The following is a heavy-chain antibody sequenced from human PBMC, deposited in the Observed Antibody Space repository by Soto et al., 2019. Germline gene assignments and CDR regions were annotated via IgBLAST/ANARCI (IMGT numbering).Heavy chain of an antibody. D-gene: IGHD5-18*01. CDR3: ARDRAPIKLCFDY. V-gene: IGHV1-46*01. CDR1: GYTFTSYY. J-gene: IGHJ4*02. CDR2: LNPSGGIT. Sequence: ASVQFSCKASGYTFTSYYMHWVRQAPGQVLECMVILNPSGGITSYXXKFQGRVXXPRDTSPRTVXMDLSXLRSEDTAVYYCARDRAPIKLCFDYWRQGTLVTVSS.